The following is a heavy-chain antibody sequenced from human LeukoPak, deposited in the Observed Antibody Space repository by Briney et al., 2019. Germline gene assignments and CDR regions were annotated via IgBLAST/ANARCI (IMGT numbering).Heavy chain of an antibody. CDR2: ISAYNGNT. CDR3: ARDLCSGGSCYSGNDAFDI. Sequence: ASVKVSCKASGYTLTSYGISWVRQAPGQGLEWMGWISAYNGNTNYAQKLQGRVTMTTDTSTSTAYMELRSLRSDDTAVYYCARDLCSGGSCYSGNDAFDIWGQGTMVTVSS. D-gene: IGHD2-15*01. J-gene: IGHJ3*02. V-gene: IGHV1-18*01. CDR1: GYTLTSYG.